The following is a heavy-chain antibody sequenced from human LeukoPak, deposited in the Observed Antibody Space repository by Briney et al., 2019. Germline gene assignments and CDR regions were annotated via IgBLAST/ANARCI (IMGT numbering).Heavy chain of an antibody. CDR1: GYTFTAYF. Sequence: ASVKVSCTASGYTFTAYFMRWVRQAPGQGLEWMGRINPNSGDTIYVQNFQGRVAMTRDTSISTAYMELSRLRFDDAAVYYCARTPDYGVTTWGQGTLVTVSS. CDR3: ARTPDYGVTT. J-gene: IGHJ5*02. V-gene: IGHV1-2*02. CDR2: INPNSGDT. D-gene: IGHD4-17*01.